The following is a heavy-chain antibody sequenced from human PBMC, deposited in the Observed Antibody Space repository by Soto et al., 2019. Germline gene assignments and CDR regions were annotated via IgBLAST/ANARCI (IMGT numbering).Heavy chain of an antibody. CDR1: GGYIIGYY. J-gene: IGHJ5*02. CDR2: IYYSGST. V-gene: IGHV4-59*01. CDR3: ARLGYCISTSCYDYFAP. D-gene: IGHD2-2*01. Sequence: SETQSVRCTVSGGYIIGYYWIWIRKPQGKGLDWIGYIYYSGSTSYNPSLKSRITISVDTSKNQFSLKLSSVTAADTAVYYCARLGYCISTSCYDYFAPWGQGTLVTVSS.